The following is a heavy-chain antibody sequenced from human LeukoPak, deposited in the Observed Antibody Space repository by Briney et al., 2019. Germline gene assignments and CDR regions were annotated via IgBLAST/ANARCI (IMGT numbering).Heavy chain of an antibody. CDR1: GGTFSSYA. D-gene: IGHD6-13*01. J-gene: IGHJ6*02. V-gene: IGHV1-69*13. Sequence: SVKVSCKASGGTFSSYAISWVRQAPGQGLEWMGGIIPIFGAADYAQKFQGRVTITADESTSTAYMELSSLRSEDTAVYYCARVSGIAAAGKLLFYYYYYGMDVWGQGTTVTVSS. CDR3: ARVSGIAAAGKLLFYYYYYGMDV. CDR2: IIPIFGAA.